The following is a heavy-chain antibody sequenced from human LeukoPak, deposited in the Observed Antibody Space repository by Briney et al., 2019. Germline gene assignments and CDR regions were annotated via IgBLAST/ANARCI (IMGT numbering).Heavy chain of an antibody. CDR2: IWYDGSNK. Sequence: GRSLRLSCAASGFTFSSYGMHWVRQAPGKGLEWVAVIWYDGSNKYYADSVRGRFTISRDNSKNTLYLQMNSLRAEDTAVYYCAKDCGSTSCYDAFDIWGQGTKVTVSS. J-gene: IGHJ3*02. D-gene: IGHD2-2*01. CDR1: GFTFSSYG. V-gene: IGHV3-33*06. CDR3: AKDCGSTSCYDAFDI.